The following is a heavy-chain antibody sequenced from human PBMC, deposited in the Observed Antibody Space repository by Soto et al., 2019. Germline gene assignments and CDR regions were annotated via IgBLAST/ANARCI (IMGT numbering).Heavy chain of an antibody. D-gene: IGHD3-3*01. J-gene: IGHJ6*02. Sequence: GASVKVSCKAAGYTFTSYAMHWVRQAPGQRLEWMGWINAGNGNTKYSQKFQGRVTITRDTSASTAYMELSSLRSEDTAVYYCAREKTYYDFWSGYPWHYYYYGMDVWGQGTTVTVSS. CDR1: GYTFTSYA. CDR2: INAGNGNT. V-gene: IGHV1-3*01. CDR3: AREKTYYDFWSGYPWHYYYYGMDV.